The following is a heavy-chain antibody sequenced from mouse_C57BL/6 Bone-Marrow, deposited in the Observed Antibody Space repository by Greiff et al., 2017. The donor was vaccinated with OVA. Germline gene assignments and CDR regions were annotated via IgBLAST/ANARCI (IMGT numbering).Heavy chain of an antibody. CDR2: INPNTGGT. J-gene: IGHJ1*03. CDR1: GYTFTDYN. V-gene: IGHV1-18*01. CDR3: ARVRIYDGYSYWYFDV. D-gene: IGHD2-3*01. Sequence: VQLQQSGPELVKPGASVKIPCKASGYTFTDYNMDWVKQSHGKSLEWIGDINPNTGGTIYNQKFKGKATLTVDKSSSTAYMELRSLTSEDTAVYYCARVRIYDGYSYWYFDVWGTGTTVTVSS.